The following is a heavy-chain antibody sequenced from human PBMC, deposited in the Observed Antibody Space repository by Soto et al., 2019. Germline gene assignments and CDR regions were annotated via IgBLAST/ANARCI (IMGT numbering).Heavy chain of an antibody. J-gene: IGHJ6*03. CDR1: GFTFSTFA. CDR3: AKGLRPGTHMDA. CDR2: ISASGTHT. Sequence: GGSLRLSCAASGFTFSTFAMTWVRQAPGKGLEWVSSISASGTHTYHADSGRGRFTISRDDPINTLYLQLNSLRGGDTAVYYCAKGLRPGTHMDAWGRGTTVPVS. D-gene: IGHD6-6*01. V-gene: IGHV3-23*01.